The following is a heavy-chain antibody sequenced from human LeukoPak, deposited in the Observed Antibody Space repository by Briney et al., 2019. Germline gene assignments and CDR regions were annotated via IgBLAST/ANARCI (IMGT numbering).Heavy chain of an antibody. CDR2: IHSGGST. D-gene: IGHD5/OR15-5a*01. CDR1: GFTVSSNY. Sequence: GGSLRLSCAVSGFTVSSNYMSWVRQAPGKGLEWVSAIHSGGSTYYADFVEGRFTISRDSSKNTLYLQMNSLRAEDTAVYYCVREDSVNFPDAFDIWGQGTMVTVSS. CDR3: VREDSVNFPDAFDI. J-gene: IGHJ3*02. V-gene: IGHV3-66*01.